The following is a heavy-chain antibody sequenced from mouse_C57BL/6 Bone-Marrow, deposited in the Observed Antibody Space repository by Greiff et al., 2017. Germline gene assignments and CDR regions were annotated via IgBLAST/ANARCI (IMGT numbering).Heavy chain of an antibody. CDR2: IHPNSGST. V-gene: IGHV1-64*01. Sequence: QVQLQQPGAELVKPGASVKLSCKASGYTFTSYWMHWLKQRPGQGLEWIGMIHPNSGSTNYNEKFKSKATLTVDKSSSTAYMQLSSLTSEDSAVYYCARGNRLYYSNYDYAMDYCGQGTSVTVSS. J-gene: IGHJ4*01. D-gene: IGHD2-5*01. CDR3: ARGNRLYYSNYDYAMDY. CDR1: GYTFTSYW.